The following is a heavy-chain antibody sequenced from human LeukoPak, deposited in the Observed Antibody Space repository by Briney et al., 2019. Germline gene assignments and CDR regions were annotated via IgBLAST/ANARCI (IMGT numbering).Heavy chain of an antibody. V-gene: IGHV3-21*01. CDR3: ARGPLILLWFGELLYGDYYYMDV. CDR1: GFTFSSYS. Sequence: GGSLRLSCAASGFTFSSYSMNWVRHAPGKGREWVSSISGSSNYIYYADSVEGRFTIYRDNAKNTLYLQMNSLRAEDTAVYYCARGPLILLWFGELLYGDYYYMDVWGKGTTVTISS. D-gene: IGHD3-10*01. CDR2: ISGSSNYI. J-gene: IGHJ6*03.